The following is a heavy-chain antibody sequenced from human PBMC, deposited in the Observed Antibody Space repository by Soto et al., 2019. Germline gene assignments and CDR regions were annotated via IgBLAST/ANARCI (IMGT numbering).Heavy chain of an antibody. CDR1: GFTFNNYA. V-gene: IGHV3-23*01. CDR2: ISGSGINT. D-gene: IGHD1-1*01. Sequence: EVQLLESGGGLVQPGGSLRLSCAASGFTFNNYAMSWVRQAPGKGLEWVSSISGSGINTYYADSVKGRFTISRDNSKNTLYLQMNSLRAEDTAVYYCAKYANAETATTWGGDLDSLGQGTLVTVSS. CDR3: AKYANAETATTWGGDLDS. J-gene: IGHJ4*02.